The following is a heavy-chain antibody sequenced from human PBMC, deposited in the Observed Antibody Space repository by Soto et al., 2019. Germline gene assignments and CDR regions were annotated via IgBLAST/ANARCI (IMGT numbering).Heavy chain of an antibody. CDR2: LVVGSGNT. CDR3: AAVPVLRFLKWLPAYFDY. Sequence: ASVKVSCKTSGFIFTSSAVQLVRQARGQRLEWIGWLVVGSGNTHYAQHFQERVTLTRDMSTGTAYMKLSNLRSEDTAVYYCAAVPVLRFLKWLPAYFDYWRQGTLVTVSS. D-gene: IGHD3-3*01. V-gene: IGHV1-58*01. CDR1: GFIFTSSA. J-gene: IGHJ4*02.